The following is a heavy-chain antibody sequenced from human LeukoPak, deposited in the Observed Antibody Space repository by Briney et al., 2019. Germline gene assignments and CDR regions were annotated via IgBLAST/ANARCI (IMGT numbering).Heavy chain of an antibody. J-gene: IGHJ4*02. V-gene: IGHV3-74*01. CDR3: ARGGGTGEFDY. CDR1: AFTFSSYW. D-gene: IGHD2-15*01. Sequence: GGSLRLSCAASAFTFSSYWMHRVRQAPGKGLVWVSRINSDGSSTSYADSVKGRFTISRDNAKNTVYLQMNSLRAEDTAVYYCARGGGTGEFDYWGQGTLVTVSS. CDR2: INSDGSST.